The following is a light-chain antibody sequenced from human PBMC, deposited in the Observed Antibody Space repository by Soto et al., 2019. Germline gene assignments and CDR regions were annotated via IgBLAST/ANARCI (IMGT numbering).Light chain of an antibody. CDR2: SDN. CDR1: FSNVGINT. CDR3: ASWDDSLNGVV. V-gene: IGLV1-44*01. J-gene: IGLJ2*01. Sequence: QSVLTQPPSASGTPGQRVTISCSGRFSNVGINTVNWYQQLPGTAPKLLIYSDNQRPPGVPDRFSGSKSGTSASLAISGLQSEDAADYYCASWDDSLNGVVFGGGTKLTVL.